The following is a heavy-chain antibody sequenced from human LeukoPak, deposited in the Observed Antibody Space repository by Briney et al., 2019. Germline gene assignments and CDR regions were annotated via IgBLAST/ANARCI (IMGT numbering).Heavy chain of an antibody. CDR1: GDSTSSGPYF. V-gene: IGHV4-61*02. CDR2: IYSGGRT. CDR3: AREGSIYYYDSSGYLGY. Sequence: PSQTLSLTCTVSGDSTSSGPYFWGWIRQPAGKGLEWIGRIYSGGRTTYNPSLKSRVTISVDTSKNQFSLKLSSVTAADTAVYYCAREGSIYYYDSSGYLGYWGQGTLVTVSS. J-gene: IGHJ4*02. D-gene: IGHD3-22*01.